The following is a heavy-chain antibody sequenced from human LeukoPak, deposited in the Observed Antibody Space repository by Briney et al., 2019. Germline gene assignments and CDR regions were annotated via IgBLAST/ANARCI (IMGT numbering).Heavy chain of an antibody. J-gene: IGHJ6*03. V-gene: IGHV4-38-2*02. D-gene: IGHD3-16*01. CDR1: GYSTSSGYY. CDR3: ARDMREGYYYYYMDV. CDR2: IYHSGST. Sequence: NSSETLSLTCTVSGYSTSSGYYWGWIRQPPGKGLEWIGSIYHSGSTYYNPSLKSRVTISVDTSKNQFSLKLSSVTAADTAVYYCARDMREGYYYYYMDVWGKGTTVTISS.